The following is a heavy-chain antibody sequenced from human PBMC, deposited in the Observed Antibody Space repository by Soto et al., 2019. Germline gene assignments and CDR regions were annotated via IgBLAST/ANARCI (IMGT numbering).Heavy chain of an antibody. V-gene: IGHV1-46*01. CDR3: AAVWFGELFAFDI. J-gene: IGHJ3*02. CDR2: ISPSGGST. D-gene: IGHD3-10*01. CDR1: GYTFTSYG. Sequence: ASVKVSCKASGYTFTSYGISWVRQAPGQGLEWMGIISPSGGSTSYAQKFQGRVTMTRDTSTSTVYMELSSLRSEDTAVYYCAAVWFGELFAFDIWGQGTMVTVSS.